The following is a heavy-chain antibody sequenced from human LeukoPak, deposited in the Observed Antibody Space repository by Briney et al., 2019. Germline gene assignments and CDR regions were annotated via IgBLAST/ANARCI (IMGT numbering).Heavy chain of an antibody. CDR1: GYTFTTYG. D-gene: IGHD1-7*01. Sequence: GASVKVSCKASGYTFTTYGISWVRQAPGQGREWMGWISAYNGQTNYAQKVQGRVTMTTDTSTKTAYMELRSLGSDDTAVYYCAGVGGFYWNSDSFDSWGQGTQVTVSS. CDR2: ISAYNGQT. V-gene: IGHV1-18*01. J-gene: IGHJ4*02. CDR3: AGVGGFYWNSDSFDS.